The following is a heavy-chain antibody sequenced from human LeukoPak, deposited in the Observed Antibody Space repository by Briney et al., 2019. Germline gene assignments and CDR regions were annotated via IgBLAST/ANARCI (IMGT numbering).Heavy chain of an antibody. Sequence: PGRSLSLSWASSEFTFSSYGMRGVRHAPGKGLEWVAVIPYNGSNKYYADSEKGRFTTSRDNSKNTLYLQMNSLRAEDTAVYYCAKERYHGRDGYNLIDCWGQGTLVTVSS. CDR2: IPYNGSNK. D-gene: IGHD5-24*01. CDR1: EFTFSSYG. CDR3: AKERYHGRDGYNLIDC. V-gene: IGHV3-30*18. J-gene: IGHJ4*02.